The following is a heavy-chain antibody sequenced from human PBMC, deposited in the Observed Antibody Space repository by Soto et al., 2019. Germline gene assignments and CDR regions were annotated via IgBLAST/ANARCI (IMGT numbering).Heavy chain of an antibody. CDR1: GFSLSTTGVG. J-gene: IGHJ4*02. CDR3: VHPTPVTTGGDY. V-gene: IGHV2-5*02. Sequence: QITLKESGPTLVKPTQTLTLTCTFSGFSLSTTGVGVGWIRQPPGKALDWLALIYWDDDKRYSPSLKSRLTITKYTSKNQVVLTMTNMDPIDTATYYCVHPTPVTTGGDYWGQGTLVTVSS. D-gene: IGHD4-17*01. CDR2: IYWDDDK.